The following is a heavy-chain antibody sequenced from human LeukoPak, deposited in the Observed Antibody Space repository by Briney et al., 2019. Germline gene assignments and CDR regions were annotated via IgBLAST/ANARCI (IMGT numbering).Heavy chain of an antibody. CDR1: GGSFSGYY. CDR3: ASSGFGENDF. J-gene: IGHJ4*02. D-gene: IGHD3-10*01. Sequence: SETLSLTCAVYGGSFSGYYWSWTRQPPGKGLEWIGEINHSGSTNYNPSIKSRVTISVDTSKNQFSLTLTSVTAADTAVYYCASSGFGENDFWGQGTVVTVSS. CDR2: INHSGST. V-gene: IGHV4-34*01.